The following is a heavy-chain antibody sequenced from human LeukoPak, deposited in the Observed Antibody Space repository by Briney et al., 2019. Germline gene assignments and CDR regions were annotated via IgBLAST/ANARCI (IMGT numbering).Heavy chain of an antibody. J-gene: IGHJ6*03. V-gene: IGHV4-38-2*01. D-gene: IGHD2-2*01. Sequence: PSETLSLTCAVSGYSISSGYYWGWIRQPPGQGLEWIGSIYHSGSTYYNPSLKSRVTISVDTSKNQFSLKLSSVTAADTAVYYCARRGAAAPTGDYYYYYMDVWGKGTTVTVSS. CDR2: IYHSGST. CDR3: ARRGAAAPTGDYYYYYMDV. CDR1: GYSISSGYY.